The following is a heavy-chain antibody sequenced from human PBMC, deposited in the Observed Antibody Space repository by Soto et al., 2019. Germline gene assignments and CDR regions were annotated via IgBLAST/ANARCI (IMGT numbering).Heavy chain of an antibody. J-gene: IGHJ6*02. CDR2: ISSSGSTI. D-gene: IGHD5-18*01. CDR1: GFIFSDYY. CDR3: AMGYNYDYGYSMDV. Sequence: LRLSCAASGFIFSDYYMSWIRQAPGKGLEWVSYISSSGSTIYYADSVKGRFTISRDNAKNSLYLQMNSLRAEDTAVYYCAMGYNYDYGYSMDVWSQGTTVTVSS. V-gene: IGHV3-11*01.